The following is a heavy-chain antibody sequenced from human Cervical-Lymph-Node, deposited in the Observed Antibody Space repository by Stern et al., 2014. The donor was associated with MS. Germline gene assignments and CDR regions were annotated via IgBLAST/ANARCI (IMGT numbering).Heavy chain of an antibody. J-gene: IGHJ5*02. CDR2: IHSTGST. Sequence: VQLVQSGPGLVKPSQTLSLTCSVSGGSIISGGHLWSWIRQPPGEGLEWIGYIHSTGSTYYNQSLRSRVAISLDPSQNLFSLSLTSVTAADTAVYYCARNSPFDLWGQGTLVTVSS. D-gene: IGHD2/OR15-2a*01. CDR1: GGSIISGGHL. V-gene: IGHV4-31*03. CDR3: ARNSPFDL.